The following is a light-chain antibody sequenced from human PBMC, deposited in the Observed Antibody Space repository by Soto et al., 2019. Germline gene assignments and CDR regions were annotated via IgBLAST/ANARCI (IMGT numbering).Light chain of an antibody. J-gene: IGLJ1*01. Sequence: QSALTQPPSASGSPGQSVTISCTGTSSDVGGYNYVSWYQQYPGKVPKLMVYEVNNRPSGVPDRFSGSKSGNTASLTVAGLQAEDEADYYCTSDAGGNNVFGTGTKVTVL. CDR3: TSDAGGNNV. V-gene: IGLV2-8*01. CDR2: EVN. CDR1: SSDVGGYNY.